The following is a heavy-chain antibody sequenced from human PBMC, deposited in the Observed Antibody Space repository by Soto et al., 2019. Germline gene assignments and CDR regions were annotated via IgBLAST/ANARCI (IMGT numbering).Heavy chain of an antibody. Sequence: QVQLQESGPGLVNPSQTLSLTCTVSGGSINSGGYYWSWIRQHPGKGLEWIGYIYYSGSTYYNPSLKSRVTISVDTSKNQFSLNLSSVTAADTAVYYCARVPTAMVSLDYWGQGTLVTVSS. J-gene: IGHJ4*02. D-gene: IGHD5-18*01. CDR2: IYYSGST. CDR3: ARVPTAMVSLDY. CDR1: GGSINSGGYY. V-gene: IGHV4-31*03.